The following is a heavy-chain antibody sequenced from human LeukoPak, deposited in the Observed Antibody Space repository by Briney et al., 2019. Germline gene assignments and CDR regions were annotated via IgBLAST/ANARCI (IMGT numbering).Heavy chain of an antibody. Sequence: PSETLSLTCAVYGGSFSGYYWSWIRQPPGKGLEWIGEINHSGSTNYNPSLKSRVTISVDTSKNQFSLKLSSVTAADTAVYYCARAYYDFWSGYPEYWGQGTLVTVSS. CDR2: INHSGST. CDR3: ARAYYDFWSGYPEY. CDR1: GGSFSGYY. D-gene: IGHD3-3*01. V-gene: IGHV4-34*01. J-gene: IGHJ4*02.